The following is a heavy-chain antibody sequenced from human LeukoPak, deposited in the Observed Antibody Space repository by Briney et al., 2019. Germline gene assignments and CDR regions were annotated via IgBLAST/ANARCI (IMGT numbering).Heavy chain of an antibody. CDR2: IYYSGST. D-gene: IGHD4-11*01. CDR3: ARAGHSNYNFDY. V-gene: IGHV4-59*01. CDR1: GGSISSYY. Sequence: SETLSLTCTVSGGSISSYYWSWIRQPPGKGLEWIGYIYYSGSTNYNPSLKSRVTISVDTSKNQFSLKLSSVTAADTAVYYCARAGHSNYNFDYWGQGTLVTVSS. J-gene: IGHJ4*02.